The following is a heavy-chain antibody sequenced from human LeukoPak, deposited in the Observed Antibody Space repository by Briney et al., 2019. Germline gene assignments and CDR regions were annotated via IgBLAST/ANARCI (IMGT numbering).Heavy chain of an antibody. CDR2: IYTSGST. D-gene: IGHD2-2*02. Sequence: SETLSLTCTVSGGSISSYYWSWIRQPAGKGLEWIGRIYTSGSTNYNPSLKSRVTMSVDTSKNQFSLKLSSVTAADTAVYYCARDFLGVVVPAAIPVLGDWFDPWGQGTLVIVSS. CDR1: GGSISSYY. V-gene: IGHV4-4*07. CDR3: ARDFLGVVVPAAIPVLGDWFDP. J-gene: IGHJ5*02.